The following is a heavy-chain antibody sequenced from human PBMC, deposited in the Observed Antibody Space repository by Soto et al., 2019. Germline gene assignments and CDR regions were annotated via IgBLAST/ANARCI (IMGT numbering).Heavy chain of an antibody. J-gene: IGHJ3*02. CDR1: GYTFTSYA. Sequence: ASVKVSCKASGYTFTSYAMHWVRQAPGRRLEWMGWINAGNGNTKYSQKFQGRVTITRDTSASTAYMELSSLRSEDTAVYYCARELVAAAGNAFDIWGQGTMVTVSS. CDR2: INAGNGNT. CDR3: ARELVAAAGNAFDI. V-gene: IGHV1-3*01. D-gene: IGHD6-13*01.